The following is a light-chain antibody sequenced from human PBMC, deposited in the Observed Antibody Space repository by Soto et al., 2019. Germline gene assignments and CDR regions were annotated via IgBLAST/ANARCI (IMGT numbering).Light chain of an antibody. CDR3: QQDNKWPDT. V-gene: IGKV3-15*01. CDR2: SAS. CDR1: QSVSIH. Sequence: EIVMTQSPATLSVSPGEGATLSCRASQSVSIHLAWYQQTPGQAPRLLIYSASTRATGIPARFSGSGSGTEFTLTISSLQSEDFAVYYCQQDNKWPDTFGQGTQLEIK. J-gene: IGKJ2*01.